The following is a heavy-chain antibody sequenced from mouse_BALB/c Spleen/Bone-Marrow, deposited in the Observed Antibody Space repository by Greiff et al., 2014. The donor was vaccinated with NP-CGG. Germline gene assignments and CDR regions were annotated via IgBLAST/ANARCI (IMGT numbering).Heavy chain of an antibody. J-gene: IGHJ2*01. CDR2: ISSGGST. CDR3: AREVDGWYYFDY. Sequence: EVKLVESGGGLVKPGGSLKLSCAASGFTFSSYAMSWVRQTPEKRLEWVASISSGGSTYYPDSVKGRFTISRDNARNILYLQMSSLRSEGTAMYYCAREVDGWYYFDYWGQGTTLTVSS. CDR1: GFTFSSYA. V-gene: IGHV5-6-5*01. D-gene: IGHD2-3*01.